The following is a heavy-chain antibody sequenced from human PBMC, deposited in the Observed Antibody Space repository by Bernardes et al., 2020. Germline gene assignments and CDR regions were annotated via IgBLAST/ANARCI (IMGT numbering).Heavy chain of an antibody. CDR1: GFTFSSYA. CDR3: AKAGSSSPLLLADSHPIDY. CDR2: ISGSGGST. J-gene: IGHJ4*02. V-gene: IGHV3-23*01. Sequence: GGSLRLSCAASGFTFSSYAMSWVRQAPGKGLEWVSAISGSGGSTYYADSVKGRFTISRDNSKNTLYLQMNSLRAEDTAVYYCAKAGSSSPLLLADSHPIDYWGQGTLVIVSS. D-gene: IGHD6-6*01.